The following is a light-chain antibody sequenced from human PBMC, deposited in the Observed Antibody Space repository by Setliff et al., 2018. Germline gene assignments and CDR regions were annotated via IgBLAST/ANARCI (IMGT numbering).Light chain of an antibody. CDR3: QSYDTSLNDYV. CDR2: GTN. Sequence: GTSSNIGAGYDVHWYQQLPGAAPKLLIFGTNNRPSGVPDQFSGSKSGTSASLAITGLQAADEADYYCQSYDTSLNDYVFGTGTKVTVL. CDR1: SSNIGAGYD. V-gene: IGLV1-40*01. J-gene: IGLJ1*01.